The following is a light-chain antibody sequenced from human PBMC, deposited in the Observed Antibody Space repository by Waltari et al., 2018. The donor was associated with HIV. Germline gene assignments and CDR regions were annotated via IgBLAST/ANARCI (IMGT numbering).Light chain of an antibody. J-gene: IGLJ2*01. CDR1: SSNL. Sequence: QSALTQPASVPGSPGQSITISCTGTSSNLVPWYQQHPGKAPKLIIYEVSKRPSGVSDRFSASNAGNTASLTISGLQAEDEADYHCCSYVGVVNSFVLFGGGTKLTVL. CDR3: CSYVGVVNSFVL. V-gene: IGLV2-23*02. CDR2: EVS.